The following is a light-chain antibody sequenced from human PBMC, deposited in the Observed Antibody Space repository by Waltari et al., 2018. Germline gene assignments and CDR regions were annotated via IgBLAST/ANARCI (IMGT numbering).Light chain of an antibody. V-gene: IGKV3-15*01. CDR2: DAS. CDR1: QSISSN. J-gene: IGKJ4*01. CDR3: QQYNRWPPLT. Sequence: DILMTQSPAALSVSPGDRATFSCRASQSISSNLAWYQQKPGQAPRLLIFDASTRATGVPARFRGSVSGTEFTLTISSLQSEDSAIYYCQQYNRWPPLTFGGGTKVEIK.